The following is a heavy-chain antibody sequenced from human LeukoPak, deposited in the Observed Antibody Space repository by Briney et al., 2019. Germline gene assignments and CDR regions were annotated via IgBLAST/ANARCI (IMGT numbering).Heavy chain of an antibody. CDR2: INPSGGST. CDR3: ARDIGGSGSLAYYYYMDV. D-gene: IGHD3-10*01. J-gene: IGHJ6*03. CDR1: GYTFTSYY. V-gene: IGHV1-46*01. Sequence: VASVKVSCKASGYTFTSYYMHWVRQAPEQGHEWMGIINPSGGSTSYAQKFQGRVTMTRDTSTSTVYMELSSLRSEDTAVYYRARDIGGSGSLAYYYYMDVWGKGTTVTVSS.